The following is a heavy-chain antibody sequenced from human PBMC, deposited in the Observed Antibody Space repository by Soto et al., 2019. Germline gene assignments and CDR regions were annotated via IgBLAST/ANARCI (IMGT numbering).Heavy chain of an antibody. CDR1: GDIFTSHY. D-gene: IGHD2-15*01. CDR3: ASEKGGFDI. V-gene: IGHV1-46*01. Sequence: ASVKVSCKASGDIFTSHYMHWLRQAPGQGLEWMGYIAPSVDSTAYAQEFQGRVTMTRDMSSSSVYMELSSLRSDDTAMYYCASEKGGFDIWRQRTVVTVSS. CDR2: IAPSVDST. J-gene: IGHJ3*02.